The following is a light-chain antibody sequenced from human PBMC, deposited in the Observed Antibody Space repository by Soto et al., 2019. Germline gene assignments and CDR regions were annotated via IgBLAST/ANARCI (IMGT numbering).Light chain of an antibody. Sequence: KFMLTQPHSVSESPRKTVPISCTRSSGSIANNDVQWYQQRPGSAPTTVIYENKLRPAGGPGRFSGSTDGSSNSASLTISGLQPKDEADYYCQTDDADSVIFVGGTKVTVL. V-gene: IGLV6-57*04. CDR2: ENK. CDR1: SGSIANND. J-gene: IGLJ2*01. CDR3: QTDDADSVI.